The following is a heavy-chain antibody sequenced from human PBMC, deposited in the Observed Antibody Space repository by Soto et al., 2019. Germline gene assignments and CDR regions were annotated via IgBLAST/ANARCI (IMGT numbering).Heavy chain of an antibody. J-gene: IGHJ4*02. V-gene: IGHV4-61*03. CDR3: ARDPGYDSSGYFVGY. CDR1: GASVSSGDYY. Sequence: SETLSLTCTVSGASVSSGDYYWSWIRQPPGKGLEWMGYMYYSGRINYNPSLKSRVTISVDTSKNHFSLNLGSVTAADTAVYYCARDPGYDSSGYFVGYWGQGTLVTVSS. D-gene: IGHD3-22*01. CDR2: MYYSGRI.